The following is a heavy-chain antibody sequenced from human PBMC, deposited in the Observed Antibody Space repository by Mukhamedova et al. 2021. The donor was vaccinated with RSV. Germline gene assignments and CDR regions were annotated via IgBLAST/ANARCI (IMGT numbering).Heavy chain of an antibody. CDR3: ASQGLYGDYKSRVDP. CDR2: IYYSGST. J-gene: IGHJ5*02. D-gene: IGHD4-17*01. Sequence: GYIYYSGSTNYNPSLKSRVTISVDTSKNQFSLKLSSVTAADTAVYYCASQGLYGDYKSRVDPWGQGTLVTVSS. V-gene: IGHV4-61*07.